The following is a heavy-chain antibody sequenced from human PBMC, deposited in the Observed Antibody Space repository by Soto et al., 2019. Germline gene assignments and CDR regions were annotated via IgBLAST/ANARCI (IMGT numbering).Heavy chain of an antibody. CDR2: IIPIFGTA. D-gene: IGHD3-16*01. CDR1: GGTFSSYA. Sequence: SVKVSCKASGGTFSSYAISWVRQAPGQGLEWMGGIIPIFGTANYAQKFQGRVTITADKSTSTAYMELSSLRSEDTAVYYCASDRGLGGYYYAMVFSGQGPTVTGSS. CDR3: ASDRGLGGYYYAMVF. V-gene: IGHV1-69*06. J-gene: IGHJ6*02.